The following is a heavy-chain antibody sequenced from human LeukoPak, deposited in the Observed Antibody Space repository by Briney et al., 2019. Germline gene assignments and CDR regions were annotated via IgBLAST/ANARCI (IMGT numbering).Heavy chain of an antibody. Sequence: GGSLRLSCAASGFTFSSYVMHWVRQTPGKGLEWVAIISYDGSNEYYADSVKGRFTISRDNSKNTLYLQMNSLRAADTAVYYCAELGTTMIGGVWGKGTTVTISS. J-gene: IGHJ6*04. CDR1: GFTFSSYV. D-gene: IGHD3-10*02. V-gene: IGHV3-30*04. CDR3: AELGTTMIGGV. CDR2: ISYDGSNE.